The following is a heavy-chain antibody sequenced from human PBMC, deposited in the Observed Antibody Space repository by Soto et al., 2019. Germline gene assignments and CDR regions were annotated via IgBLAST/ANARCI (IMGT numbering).Heavy chain of an antibody. CDR3: AHRRVAVGFAY. J-gene: IGHJ4*02. D-gene: IGHD6-19*01. CDR1: GFSLSTNGVG. CDR2: IYWDDDK. V-gene: IGHV2-5*02. Sequence: QITLKESGPTLVKPTQTLTLTCTFSGFSLSTNGVGVGWIRQPPGKALEWLAVIYWDDDKYYSPSLKSRVTITKDTSKNQVVVTMTNIDPVDTATYYCAHRRVAVGFAYWGQGTLVTVSS.